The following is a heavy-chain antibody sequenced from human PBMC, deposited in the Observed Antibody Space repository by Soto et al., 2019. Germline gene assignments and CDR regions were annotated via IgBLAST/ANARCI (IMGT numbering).Heavy chain of an antibody. CDR2: INPSGGST. Sequence: ASVKVSCTASGYTFTSYNMHWVRQAPGQGLEWMGLINPSGGSTSCAQKFQGRLTVTRDTSTSTVYMDLSSLRSEDTAIYYCVLGRLGVVPFASWGQGTLVTVS. J-gene: IGHJ5*02. CDR1: GYTFTSYN. D-gene: IGHD3-3*01. CDR3: VLGRLGVVPFAS. V-gene: IGHV1-46*01.